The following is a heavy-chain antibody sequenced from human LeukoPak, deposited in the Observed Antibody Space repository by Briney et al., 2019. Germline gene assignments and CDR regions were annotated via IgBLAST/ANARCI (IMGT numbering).Heavy chain of an antibody. CDR2: IYYSGST. Sequence: PSETLSLTCTVSGGSISSYYWSWIRQPPGKGLEYIGYIYYSGSTNYNPSLKSRVTISVDTSKNQFSLKLSSVTAADTAAYYCARTEESGYSYGYFGYYYYMDVWGKGTTVTVSS. J-gene: IGHJ6*03. V-gene: IGHV4-59*01. CDR3: ARTEESGYSYGYFGYYYYMDV. D-gene: IGHD5-18*01. CDR1: GGSISSYY.